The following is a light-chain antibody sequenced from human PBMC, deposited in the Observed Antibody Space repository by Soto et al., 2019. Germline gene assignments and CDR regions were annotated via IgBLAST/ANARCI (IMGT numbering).Light chain of an antibody. J-gene: IGKJ4*01. CDR3: KQYNSYPLT. CDR1: QSISSW. V-gene: IGKV1-5*03. Sequence: IQMTQSPSTLSASVGDRVTITCRASQSISSWLAWYQQKPGKAPKLLIYKASSLESGVPSRFSGSGSGAAFTLTTSSLQPDDFATYYCKQYNSYPLTFGGGIKVDIX. CDR2: KAS.